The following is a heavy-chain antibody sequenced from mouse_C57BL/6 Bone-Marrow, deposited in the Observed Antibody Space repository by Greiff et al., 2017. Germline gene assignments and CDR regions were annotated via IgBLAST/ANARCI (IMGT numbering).Heavy chain of an antibody. CDR1: GFTFSSYT. V-gene: IGHV5-9*01. CDR2: ISGGGGNT. CDR3: ARLGDYDKNWFAY. D-gene: IGHD2-4*01. J-gene: IGHJ3*01. Sequence: EVQVVESGGGLVKPGGSLKLSCAASGFTFSSYTMSWVRQTPEKRLEWVATISGGGGNTYYPDSVKGRFTISRDNAKNTLYLQMSSLRSEDTALYYCARLGDYDKNWFAYWGQGTLVTVSA.